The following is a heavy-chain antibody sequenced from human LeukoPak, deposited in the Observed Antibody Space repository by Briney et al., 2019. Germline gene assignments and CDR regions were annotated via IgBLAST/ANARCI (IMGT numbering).Heavy chain of an antibody. D-gene: IGHD3-22*01. CDR3: ATLGFSSGYYYYFDH. V-gene: IGHV4-39*07. CDR2: IYYSGST. J-gene: IGHJ4*02. CDR1: GGSISSSSYY. Sequence: PSETLSLTCTVSGGSISSSSYYWGWIRQPPGKGLEWIGSIYYSGSTYYNPSLKSRVTISVDTSKYQFSLKLSSVTAADTAVYYCATLGFSSGYYYYFDHWGQGTLVTVSS.